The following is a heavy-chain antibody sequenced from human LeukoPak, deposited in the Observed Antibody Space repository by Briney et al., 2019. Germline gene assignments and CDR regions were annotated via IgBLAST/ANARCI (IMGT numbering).Heavy chain of an antibody. V-gene: IGHV3-49*03. CDR3: TRGEDSSSWDPPNWFDP. D-gene: IGHD6-13*01. CDR2: IRSKAYGGTT. J-gene: IGHJ5*02. Sequence: GRSLRLSCTASGFTFGDYAMSWFRQAPGKGLEWVGFIRSKAYGGTTEYAASVKGRFTISRDDSKSIAYLQMNSPKTEDTAVYYCTRGEDSSSWDPPNWFDPWGQGTLVTVSS. CDR1: GFTFGDYA.